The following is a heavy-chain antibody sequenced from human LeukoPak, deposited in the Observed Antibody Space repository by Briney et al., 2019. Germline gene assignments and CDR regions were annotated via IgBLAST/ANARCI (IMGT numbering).Heavy chain of an antibody. Sequence: KSSETLSLTCTVSGYSISSGYYWGWIRQPPGKGLEWIGTVFYSGRTYYNSSLQSRVTISVDTSKNQFSLRLSSVTPADTAIYYCARLSNDYGDYEGHYWGQGTLVTVSP. D-gene: IGHD4-17*01. CDR3: ARLSNDYGDYEGHY. V-gene: IGHV4-38-2*02. CDR1: GYSISSGYY. CDR2: VFYSGRT. J-gene: IGHJ4*02.